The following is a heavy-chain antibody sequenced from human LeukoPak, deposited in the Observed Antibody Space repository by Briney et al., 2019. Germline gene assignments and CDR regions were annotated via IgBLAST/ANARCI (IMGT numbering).Heavy chain of an antibody. V-gene: IGHV3-30*02. CDR2: IRNDGSNK. J-gene: IGHJ4*02. CDR3: AKDQSSGPIDY. Sequence: HWVRQAPGXXLEWVAFIRNDGSNKYYADSVKGRFTISRDNSKNTLYLQMNSLRAEDTAVYNCAKDQSSGPIDYWGQGTLVTVSS. D-gene: IGHD1-14*01.